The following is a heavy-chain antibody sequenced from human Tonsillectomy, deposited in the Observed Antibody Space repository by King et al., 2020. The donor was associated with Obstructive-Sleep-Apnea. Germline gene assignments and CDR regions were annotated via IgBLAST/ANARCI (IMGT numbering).Heavy chain of an antibody. D-gene: IGHD4-23*01. Sequence: QLVQSGAEVKKPGASVKVSCKASGYTFTTYDINWVRQATGQGLEWRGWTNPNSGRTDYAQKFQGIVTMTSNTSTATAYMELSSLRPEDTAIYYCTRGYGGSSPLFNYWGQGTLVTVSS. J-gene: IGHJ4*02. CDR3: TRGYGGSSPLFNY. V-gene: IGHV1-8*02. CDR1: GYTFTTYD. CDR2: TNPNSGRT.